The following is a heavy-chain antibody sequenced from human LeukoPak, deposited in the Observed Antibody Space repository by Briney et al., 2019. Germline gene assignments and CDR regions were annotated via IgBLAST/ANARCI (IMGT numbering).Heavy chain of an antibody. CDR2: ISSSGSTI. CDR1: GFTFSDYY. V-gene: IGHV3-11*04. D-gene: IGHD2-2*01. J-gene: IGHJ5*02. Sequence: GGSLRLSCAASGFTFSDYYMSWIRQAPGKGVEGVSYISSSGSTIYYADSVKGRFTISRDNAKNSLYLQVNSLRAEDTAVYYCAREGIVVVPAAMVNWFDPWGQGTLVTVSS. CDR3: AREGIVVVPAAMVNWFDP.